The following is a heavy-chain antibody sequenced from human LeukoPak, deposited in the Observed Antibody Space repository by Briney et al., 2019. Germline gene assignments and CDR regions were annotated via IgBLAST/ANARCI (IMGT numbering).Heavy chain of an antibody. D-gene: IGHD2-15*01. V-gene: IGHV3-21*01. CDR2: ITNKTNYI. J-gene: IGHJ2*01. Sequence: GGSLTLSCAASGFTFSSYSMNWVRQAPGKGLEWVSSITNKTNYIDYADSVKGRFTVSRDNAKNSLYLQMNSLRVEDTAVYYCARADYSYWYFDLWGRGTLVTVSS. CDR3: ARADYSYWYFDL. CDR1: GFTFSSYS.